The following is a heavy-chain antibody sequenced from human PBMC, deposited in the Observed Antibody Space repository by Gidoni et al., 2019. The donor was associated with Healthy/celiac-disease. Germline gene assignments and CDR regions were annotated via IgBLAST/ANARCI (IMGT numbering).Heavy chain of an antibody. V-gene: IGHV4-34*01. Sequence: QVQLQQWGAGLLKPSETLSLTCAVYGGSFSGYYWSWIRQPPGKGLEWIGEINHSGSTNYNPSLKSRVTISVDTSKNQFSLKLSSVTAADTAVYYCARVIEGIVVVPAATNGMDVWGQGTTVTVSS. CDR2: INHSGST. CDR3: ARVIEGIVVVPAATNGMDV. J-gene: IGHJ6*02. D-gene: IGHD2-2*01. CDR1: GGSFSGYY.